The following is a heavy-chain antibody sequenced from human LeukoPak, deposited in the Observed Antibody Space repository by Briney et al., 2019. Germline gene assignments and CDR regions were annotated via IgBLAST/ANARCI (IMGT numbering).Heavy chain of an antibody. Sequence: ASVKVSCKASGYIFTGYYMHWVRQAPGQGLEWMGWINPNSAGTNYAQKFQGRVTMTRDTSISTAYMELSGLRSDDTAVYYCARDRVRDGYNHFDYWGQGTLVTVSS. CDR1: GYIFTGYY. J-gene: IGHJ4*02. V-gene: IGHV1-2*02. D-gene: IGHD5-24*01. CDR2: INPNSAGT. CDR3: ARDRVRDGYNHFDY.